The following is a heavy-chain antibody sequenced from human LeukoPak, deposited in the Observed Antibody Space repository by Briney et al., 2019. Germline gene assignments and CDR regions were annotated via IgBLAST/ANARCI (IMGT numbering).Heavy chain of an antibody. D-gene: IGHD6-13*01. CDR1: GGSISSYY. V-gene: IGHV4-59*08. Sequence: PSETLSLTCTVSGGSISSYYWSWIRQPPGKGLEWIGYIYHSGSTYYNPSLKSRVTISVDTSKNQFSLKLSSVTAADTAVYYCARRLRVGIAAAGLGYNWFDPWGQGTLVTVSS. J-gene: IGHJ5*02. CDR2: IYHSGST. CDR3: ARRLRVGIAAAGLGYNWFDP.